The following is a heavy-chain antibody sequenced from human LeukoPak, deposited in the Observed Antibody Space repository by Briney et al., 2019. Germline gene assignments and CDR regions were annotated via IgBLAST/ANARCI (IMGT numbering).Heavy chain of an antibody. Sequence: PGGSLRLSCAASGFTFSGFGMNWVRHAPGKGLVWVSRIASDGSSTTYADSVRGRFSISRDNAKNTLYLQMNSLRVEDTAVYYCARGRPHGNDYWGQGTLVTVSS. CDR2: IASDGSST. D-gene: IGHD4-23*01. J-gene: IGHJ4*02. CDR1: GFTFSGFG. CDR3: ARGRPHGNDY. V-gene: IGHV3-74*01.